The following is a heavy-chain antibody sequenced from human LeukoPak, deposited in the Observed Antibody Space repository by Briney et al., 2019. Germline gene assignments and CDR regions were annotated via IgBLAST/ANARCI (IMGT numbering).Heavy chain of an antibody. Sequence: KISCKGSGYTFTSYAMNWVRQAPGQGLEWMGWINTNTGNPTYAQGFTGRFVFSLDTSVSTAYLQISSLKAEDTAVYYCARGVYYYDSSGYYRPNKWFDPWGQGTLVTVSS. CDR2: INTNTGNP. CDR3: ARGVYYYDSSGYYRPNKWFDP. J-gene: IGHJ5*02. CDR1: GYTFTSYA. D-gene: IGHD3-22*01. V-gene: IGHV7-4-1*02.